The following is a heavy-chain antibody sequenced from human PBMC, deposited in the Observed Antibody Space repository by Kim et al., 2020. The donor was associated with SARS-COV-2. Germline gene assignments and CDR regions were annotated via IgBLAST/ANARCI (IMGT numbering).Heavy chain of an antibody. V-gene: IGHV3-30*04. CDR3: ARVDDYGDYLDY. Sequence: GGSLRLSCAASGFTFSSYAMHWVRQAPGKGLEWVAVISYDGSNKYYADSVKGRFTISRDNSKNTLYLQMNSLRAEDTAVYYCARVDDYGDYLDYWGQGTLLTVSS. CDR1: GFTFSSYA. CDR2: ISYDGSNK. D-gene: IGHD4-17*01. J-gene: IGHJ4*02.